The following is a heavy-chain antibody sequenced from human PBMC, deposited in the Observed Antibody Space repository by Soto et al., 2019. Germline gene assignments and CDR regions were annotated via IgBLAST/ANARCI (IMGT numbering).Heavy chain of an antibody. CDR1: GDSTSSGGYY. D-gene: IGHD2-8*01. J-gene: IGHJ5*01. CDR2: IYYSGST. Sequence: SETLSLTCTVSGDSTSSGGYYWNWIRQHPGKGLEWIGYIYYSGSTYYNPSLKSRVTISVDTANNQFSLQLNSVTPDDTAVYYCVRLIGNSWLDSWGQGTLVTVSS. V-gene: IGHV4-31*03. CDR3: VRLIGNSWLDS.